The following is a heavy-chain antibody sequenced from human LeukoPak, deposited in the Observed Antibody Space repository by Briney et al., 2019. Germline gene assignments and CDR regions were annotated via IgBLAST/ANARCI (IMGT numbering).Heavy chain of an antibody. D-gene: IGHD6-19*01. CDR2: INHSGGT. J-gene: IGHJ5*02. Sequence: NPSETLSLTCAVYGGSFSGYYWSWIRQPPGKGLEWIGEINHSGGTNYNPSLKSRVTISVDTSKNQISLKLSSVTAADTAVYYCARGTFAGYSSGGWFDPWGQGTLVTVSS. CDR3: ARGTFAGYSSGGWFDP. CDR1: GGSFSGYY. V-gene: IGHV4-34*01.